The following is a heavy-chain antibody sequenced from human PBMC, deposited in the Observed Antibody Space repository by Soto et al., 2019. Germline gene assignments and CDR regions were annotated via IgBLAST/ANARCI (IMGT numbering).Heavy chain of an antibody. J-gene: IGHJ5*02. CDR2: ISYDGSNK. D-gene: IGHD4-17*01. V-gene: IGHV3-30-3*01. Sequence: QVQFVESGGGVVQPGRSLRLSCAASGFTFSNYAMHWVRQAPGKGLEWVAVISYDGSNKHYADSVKGRFTISRDNSKNTLFLQMNSLRTEDTSVYYCARDTTVTTRRAPVDPWGQGTLVTVSS. CDR3: ARDTTVTTRRAPVDP. CDR1: GFTFSNYA.